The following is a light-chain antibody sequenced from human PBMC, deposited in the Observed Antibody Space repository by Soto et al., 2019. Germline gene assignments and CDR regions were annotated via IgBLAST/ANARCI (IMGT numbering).Light chain of an antibody. CDR3: QQYGSSRVT. CDR1: QSVSSSY. J-gene: IGKJ3*01. Sequence: DIVLTQSPGTLSLSPGDRATLSCRASQSVSSSYLAWYQQKPGQAPRLLIYGASSRATGIPDRFSGSGSGTDFTLTISRLEPEDFAVYYCQQYGSSRVTFGPGTKVDIK. CDR2: GAS. V-gene: IGKV3-20*01.